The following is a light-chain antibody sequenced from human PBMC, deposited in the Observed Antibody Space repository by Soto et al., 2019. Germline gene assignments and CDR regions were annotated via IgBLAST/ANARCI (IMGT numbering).Light chain of an antibody. CDR1: NIGSKS. Sequence: SYELTQPPSVSVAPGQTARITCGGNNIGSKSVHGYQQKPGQAPVLAVYDDSDRPSGIPERFSGSTAGNTATLTISRVEDGDEADYYCQVWDSSSDHVVVGGGTKLTVL. CDR2: DDS. J-gene: IGLJ2*01. CDR3: QVWDSSSDHVV. V-gene: IGLV3-21*02.